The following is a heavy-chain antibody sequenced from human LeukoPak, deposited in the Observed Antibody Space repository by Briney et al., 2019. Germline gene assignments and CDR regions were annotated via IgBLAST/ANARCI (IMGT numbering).Heavy chain of an antibody. Sequence: GGSLRLSCAASGFTFSSYGMHWVRQAPGKGLEWVAFIRYDGSNKYYADSVKGRFTISRDNSKNTLYLQMNSLRAEDTAVYYCARDGGFYYDSSGPRGDYWGQGTLVTVSS. CDR2: IRYDGSNK. V-gene: IGHV3-30*02. J-gene: IGHJ4*02. CDR3: ARDGGFYYDSSGPRGDY. CDR1: GFTFSSYG. D-gene: IGHD3-22*01.